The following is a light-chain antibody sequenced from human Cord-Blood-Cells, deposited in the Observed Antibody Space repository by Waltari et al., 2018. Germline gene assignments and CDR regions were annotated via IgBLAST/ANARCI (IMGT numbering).Light chain of an antibody. CDR1: SSDVGGYNY. V-gene: IGLV2-14*01. CDR3: SSYTSSSTYV. Sequence: QSALTQPASVSGSPGQSITISCTGTSSDVGGYNYVSWYQQHPGKAPKLMIYYFSKQPSGVSNRFSGSKSGNTASLTISGLQAEDEADYYCSSYTSSSTYVFGTGTKVTVL. CDR2: YFS. J-gene: IGLJ1*01.